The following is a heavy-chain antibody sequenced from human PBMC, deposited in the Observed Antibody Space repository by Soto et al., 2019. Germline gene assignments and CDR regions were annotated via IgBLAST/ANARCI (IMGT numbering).Heavy chain of an antibody. J-gene: IGHJ5*02. CDR1: GFTFSNAG. CDR3: ATHPRAEYVDILATPGGGFGP. CDR2: IKSKTDGGTT. D-gene: IGHD5-12*01. Sequence: PGRSLRLSWAPSGFTFSNAGMSWVRQAPGKALEWAGRIKSKTDGGTTDYAAPVKGRFTISRDDSKNTLYLQMNSLKTEDTAAYYCATHPRAEYVDILATPGGGFGPWGQGTLVAFSS. V-gene: IGHV3-15*01.